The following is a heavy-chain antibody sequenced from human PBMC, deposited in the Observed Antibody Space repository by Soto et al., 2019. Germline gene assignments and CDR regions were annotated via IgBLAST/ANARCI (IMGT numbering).Heavy chain of an antibody. V-gene: IGHV4-31*03. Sequence: TLALTCSVSGAALNSGKYYWSWIRQVPGKGLEWIGHIYVTGAVDYNPSLRDRITISQDTSERQFSLNLRLVTAADTAVYYCARLRIATNNYKWFGPWGQGTLVTVPQ. CDR2: IYVTGAV. CDR3: ARLRIATNNYKWFGP. J-gene: IGHJ5*02. D-gene: IGHD2-21*01. CDR1: GAALNSGKYY.